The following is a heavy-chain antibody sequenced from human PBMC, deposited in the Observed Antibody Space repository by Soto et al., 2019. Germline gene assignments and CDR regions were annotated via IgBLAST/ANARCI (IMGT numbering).Heavy chain of an antibody. D-gene: IGHD1-20*01. V-gene: IGHV3-49*03. CDR1: GFTFGDYA. CDR3: TRKIPYTWNYFDY. CDR2: IRSKAYGGTT. Sequence: GGSLRLSCRASGFTFGDYAMSWFRQAPGKGLEWVGFIRSKAYGGTTEYAASVKGRFTISRDDSKSIAYLQMNSLKTEDTAVYYCTRKIPYTWNYFDYWGQGTLVTVSS. J-gene: IGHJ4*02.